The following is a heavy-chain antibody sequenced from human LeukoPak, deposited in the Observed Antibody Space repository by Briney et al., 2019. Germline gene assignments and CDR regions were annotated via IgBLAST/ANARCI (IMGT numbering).Heavy chain of an antibody. CDR3: AGSNYYGSGSYLRGYYYYGMDV. Sequence: PSETLSLTCTVSGGSISSYYWSWIRQPPGKGLEWIGYIYYSGSTNYIPSLKSRVTISVDTSKNQFSLKLSSVTAADTAVYYCAGSNYYGSGSYLRGYYYYGMDVWGQGTTVTVSS. CDR1: GGSISSYY. J-gene: IGHJ6*02. V-gene: IGHV4-59*01. CDR2: IYYSGST. D-gene: IGHD3-10*01.